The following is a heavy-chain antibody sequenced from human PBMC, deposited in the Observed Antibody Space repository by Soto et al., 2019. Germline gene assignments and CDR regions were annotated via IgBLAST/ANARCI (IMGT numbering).Heavy chain of an antibody. Sequence: SVNVSCKSSGGTFSSYAISWVRQTPGQGLEWMGGIIPIFGTANYAQKFQGRVTITADESTSTAYMELSSLRSEDTAVYYCSRGGKYYYDSSGYYARWGQGTLVTVSS. D-gene: IGHD3-22*01. CDR1: GGTFSSYA. V-gene: IGHV1-69*13. CDR3: SRGGKYYYDSSGYYAR. J-gene: IGHJ4*02. CDR2: IIPIFGTA.